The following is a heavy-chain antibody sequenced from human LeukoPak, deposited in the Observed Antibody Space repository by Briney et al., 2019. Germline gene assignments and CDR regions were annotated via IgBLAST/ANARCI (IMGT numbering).Heavy chain of an antibody. V-gene: IGHV4-34*01. D-gene: IGHD4-17*01. CDR2: INHSGST. Sequence: SETLSLTCAVYGGSFSGYYWSWIRQPPGKGLEWIGEINHSGSTNYNPSLKSRVTISVDTSKNQFSLKLSSMTAADTAVYYCARFHIRQPFYYYYGMDVWGQGTTVTVSS. CDR3: ARFHIRQPFYYYYGMDV. J-gene: IGHJ6*02. CDR1: GGSFSGYY.